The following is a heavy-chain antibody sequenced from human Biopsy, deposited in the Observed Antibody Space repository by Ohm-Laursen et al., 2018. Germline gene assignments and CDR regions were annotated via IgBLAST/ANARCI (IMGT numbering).Heavy chain of an antibody. CDR3: ARLGDFHGSGIYGLDV. CDR1: GKSFSGYF. D-gene: IGHD3-10*01. Sequence: PSQTLSLTWAVSGKSFSGYFWTWIRQPPGKGLEWIGEVNDSGTTNYNPSLKSRLTVSVDTTRKQFSLKLTSVTAADTALYYCARLGDFHGSGIYGLDVWGRGTLVTVSS. J-gene: IGHJ6*02. CDR2: VNDSGTT. V-gene: IGHV4-34*01.